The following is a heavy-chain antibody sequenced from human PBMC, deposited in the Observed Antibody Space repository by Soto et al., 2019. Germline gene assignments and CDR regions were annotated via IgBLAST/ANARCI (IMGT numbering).Heavy chain of an antibody. CDR3: ARVSSSGYYYWFDP. V-gene: IGHV4-38-2*01. J-gene: IGHJ5*02. D-gene: IGHD3-22*01. CDR2: IYHSGNA. CDR1: GYSISSGYY. Sequence: SETLSLTCGVSGYSISSGYYWGWIRQPPGKGLEWIGSIYHSGNAYYNPSLNSRVTISIDMSKNQFSLKLSSVTAADTAVYYCARVSSSGYYYWFDPWGQGTLVTVSS.